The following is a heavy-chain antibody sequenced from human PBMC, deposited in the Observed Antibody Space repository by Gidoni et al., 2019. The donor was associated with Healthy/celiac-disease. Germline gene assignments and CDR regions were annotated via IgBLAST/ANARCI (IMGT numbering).Heavy chain of an antibody. CDR2: ISSSSSYI. CDR1: GFTFRSYS. CDR3: ARDQEEYYYYYGMDV. Sequence: EVQLVESGGGLVKPGGSLRLSCAGSGFTFRSYSMNWVRQAPGKGLEWVSSISSSSSYIYYADSVKGRFTISRDNAKNSLYLQMNSLRAEDTAVYYCARDQEEYYYYYGMDVWGQGTTVTVSS. V-gene: IGHV3-21*01. J-gene: IGHJ6*02.